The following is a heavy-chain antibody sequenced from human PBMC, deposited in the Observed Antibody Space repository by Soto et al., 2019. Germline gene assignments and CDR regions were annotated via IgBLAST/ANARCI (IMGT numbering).Heavy chain of an antibody. V-gene: IGHV1-69*13. Sequence: GASVKVSCKASGGTFSSYAISWVRQAPGQGLEWMGGIIPIFGTANYAQKFQGRVTITADESTSTAYMELSSLRSEDTAVYYCARKWLRDHLDYYYGMDVWGQGTTVTVSS. CDR1: GGTFSSYA. CDR3: ARKWLRDHLDYYYGMDV. CDR2: IIPIFGTA. D-gene: IGHD5-12*01. J-gene: IGHJ6*02.